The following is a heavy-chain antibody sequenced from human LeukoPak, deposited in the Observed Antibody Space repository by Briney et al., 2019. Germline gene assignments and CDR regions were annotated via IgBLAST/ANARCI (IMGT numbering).Heavy chain of an antibody. V-gene: IGHV4-39*01. J-gene: IGHJ4*02. CDR2: IYYSGST. Sequence: SETLSLTCAVYGGSFSSYYWGWIRQPPGKGLEWIGSIYYSGSTYYNPSLKSRVTISVDTSKNQFSLKLSSVTAADTAVYYCARRPFGGAAADYWGQGTLVTVSS. CDR3: ARRPFGGAAADY. CDR1: GGSFSSYY. D-gene: IGHD6-13*01.